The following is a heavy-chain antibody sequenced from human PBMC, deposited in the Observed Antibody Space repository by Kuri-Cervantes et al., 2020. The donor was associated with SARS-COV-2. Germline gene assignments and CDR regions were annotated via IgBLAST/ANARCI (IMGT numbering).Heavy chain of an antibody. CDR3: AKDIGYDGYYYGMDV. Sequence: GGSLRLSCAASGFTFSSYAMSWVRQAPGKGLEWVSLISWDGGSTYYADSVKGRFTISRDNSKNSLYLQMNSPRTEDTALYYCAKDIGYDGYYYGMDVWGQGTTVTVSS. D-gene: IGHD6-13*01. CDR1: GFTFSSYA. CDR2: ISWDGGST. V-gene: IGHV3-43*01. J-gene: IGHJ6*02.